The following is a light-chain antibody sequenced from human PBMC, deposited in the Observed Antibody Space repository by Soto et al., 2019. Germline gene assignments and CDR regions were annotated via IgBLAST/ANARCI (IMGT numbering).Light chain of an antibody. CDR3: QSYDSTMSASYV. J-gene: IGLJ1*01. Sequence: PGQRVTISCTGGSSNIGANYDVHWYQQRPGTAPKLLIFGNSNRPSGVPDRFSGSKSGTSASLAITGLQAEDEGDYYCQSYDSTMSASYVFGTGTKVNGL. CDR2: GNS. V-gene: IGLV1-40*01. CDR1: SSNIGANYD.